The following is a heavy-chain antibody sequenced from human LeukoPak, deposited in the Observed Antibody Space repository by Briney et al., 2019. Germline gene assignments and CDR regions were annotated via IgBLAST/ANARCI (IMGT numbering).Heavy chain of an antibody. CDR2: ISGSGGST. Sequence: PGGSPRLSCAASGFTFSSYAMSWVRQAQGKGLEWVSAISGSGGSTYYADSVKGRFTISRDNSKNTLYLQMNRLRAEDTAVYYCAKAPTYYYDSSGYCFDYWGQGTLVTVSS. D-gene: IGHD3-22*01. J-gene: IGHJ4*02. V-gene: IGHV3-23*01. CDR1: GFTFSSYA. CDR3: AKAPTYYYDSSGYCFDY.